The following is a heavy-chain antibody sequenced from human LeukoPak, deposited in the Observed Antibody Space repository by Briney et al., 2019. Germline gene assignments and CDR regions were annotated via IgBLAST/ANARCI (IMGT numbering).Heavy chain of an antibody. V-gene: IGHV3-23*01. CDR3: AKDDDWGRYKH. J-gene: IGHJ1*01. D-gene: IGHD3-16*01. Sequence: GGSLRLSCAASGFTFSSYAMSWVRQAPGKGLEWVSGISPSGDITYYTDSVRGRFTISRDNFKNTLSLQVNSLRAEDTAMYYCAKDDDWGRYKHWGQGTLVTVSS. CDR2: ISPSGDIT. CDR1: GFTFSSYA.